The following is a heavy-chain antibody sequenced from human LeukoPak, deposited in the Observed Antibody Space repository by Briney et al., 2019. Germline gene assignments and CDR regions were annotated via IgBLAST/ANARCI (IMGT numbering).Heavy chain of an antibody. V-gene: IGHV3-53*01. Sequence: PGGSLRLSCAASGFTVSSSYMSWVRQAPGKGLEWVSVTYNDGSTYYADSVKGRFTISRDNSKNTLFLEMNSLRAEDSALYYCAKGYYGGSATHLDSWGQGILVTVSS. D-gene: IGHD4-23*01. J-gene: IGHJ4*02. CDR2: TYNDGST. CDR1: GFTVSSSY. CDR3: AKGYYGGSATHLDS.